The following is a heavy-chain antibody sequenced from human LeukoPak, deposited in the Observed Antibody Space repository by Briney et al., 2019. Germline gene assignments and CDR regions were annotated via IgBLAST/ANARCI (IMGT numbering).Heavy chain of an antibody. J-gene: IGHJ4*02. CDR1: GYTFTSYG. D-gene: IGHD5-12*01. CDR2: ISAYNGNT. Sequence: GASVKVSCKASGYTFTSYGISWVRQAPGQGLEWMGWISAYNGNTNYAQKLQGRVTMTTDTSTSTAYMELRSLRSDDTAVYYCAKEPLYSGYEDVDYWGQGTLVTVSS. V-gene: IGHV1-18*01. CDR3: AKEPLYSGYEDVDY.